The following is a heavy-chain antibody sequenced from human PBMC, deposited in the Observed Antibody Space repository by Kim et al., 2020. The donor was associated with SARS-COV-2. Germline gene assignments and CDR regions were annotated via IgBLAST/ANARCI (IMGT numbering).Heavy chain of an antibody. D-gene: IGHD2-2*01. Sequence: GGSLRLSCAASGFTFSSYGMHWVRQAPGKGLEWVAVISYDGSNKYYADSVKGRFTISRDNSKNTLYLQMNSLRAEDTAVYYCAKDQRGGDYYYYGMDVWGQGTTVTVSS. CDR3: AKDQRGGDYYYYGMDV. CDR2: ISYDGSNK. J-gene: IGHJ6*02. CDR1: GFTFSSYG. V-gene: IGHV3-30*18.